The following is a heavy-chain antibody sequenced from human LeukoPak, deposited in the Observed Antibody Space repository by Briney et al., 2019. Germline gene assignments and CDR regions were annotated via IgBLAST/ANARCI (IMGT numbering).Heavy chain of an antibody. CDR1: GFTFSSYE. D-gene: IGHD3-16*02. V-gene: IGHV3-48*03. J-gene: IGHJ4*02. CDR3: ARRRGRIAFDFDY. Sequence: GGSLRLSCAASGFTFSSYEMNWVRQAPGKGLEWVSYISSSGSTIYYADSVKGRFTISRDNAKNSLYLQMNSLRAEDTAVYYCARRRGRIAFDFDYWGQGTLVTVSS. CDR2: ISSSGSTI.